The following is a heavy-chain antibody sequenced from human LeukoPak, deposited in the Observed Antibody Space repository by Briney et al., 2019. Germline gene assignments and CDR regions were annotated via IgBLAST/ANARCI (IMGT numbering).Heavy chain of an antibody. V-gene: IGHV7-4-1*02. Sequence: ASVKVSCKSSGYTFTTYAINWVRQAPGQGLEWMGWINTNTGNPTYAQGFTGRFVFSLDTSVSAAYLQISSLKAEDTAVYYCAREYGGPFDYWGQGTLVTVSS. J-gene: IGHJ4*02. D-gene: IGHD4-23*01. CDR2: INTNTGNP. CDR3: AREYGGPFDY. CDR1: GYTFTTYA.